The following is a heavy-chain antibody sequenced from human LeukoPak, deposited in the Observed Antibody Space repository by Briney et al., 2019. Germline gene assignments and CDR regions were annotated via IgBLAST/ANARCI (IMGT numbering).Heavy chain of an antibody. V-gene: IGHV6-1*01. CDR2: TYYRSKWYN. Sequence: SQTLSLTCAISGDSVSSNSAAWNWIRQSPSRGLEWLGRTYYRSKWYNDYAVSVKSRITINPDTSKNQFSLQLNSVTPEDTAVYYCARAVRDFWSGYYHFDYWGQGTLVTVSS. J-gene: IGHJ4*02. D-gene: IGHD3-3*01. CDR3: ARAVRDFWSGYYHFDY. CDR1: GDSVSSNSAA.